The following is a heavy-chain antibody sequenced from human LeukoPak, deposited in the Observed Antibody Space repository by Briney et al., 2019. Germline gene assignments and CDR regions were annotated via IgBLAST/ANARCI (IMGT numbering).Heavy chain of an antibody. CDR3: AKDTGPDCSSTSCYLDY. J-gene: IGHJ4*02. D-gene: IGHD2-2*01. CDR1: GFTFDDYA. V-gene: IGHV3-9*01. CDR2: ISWNSGSI. Sequence: PGGSLRLSCAASGFTFDDYAMHWVRQAPGEGLEWVSGISWNSGSIGYADSVKGRFTISRDNAKNSLYLQMNSLRAEDTALYYCAKDTGPDCSSTSCYLDYWGQGTLSPSPQ.